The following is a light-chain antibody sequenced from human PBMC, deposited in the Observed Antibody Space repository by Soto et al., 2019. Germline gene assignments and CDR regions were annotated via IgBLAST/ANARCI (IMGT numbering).Light chain of an antibody. CDR1: KLGDKY. V-gene: IGLV3-1*01. CDR2: QDS. J-gene: IGLJ2*01. CDR3: QVWDSSTVV. Sequence: SYELTQPPSVSVSPGQTASITCSGDKLGDKYACWYQQKPGQSPVLVIYQDSKRPSGIPERFSGSNSGNTATLTISGTQAMDEADYYCQVWDSSTVVFGGGTKVT.